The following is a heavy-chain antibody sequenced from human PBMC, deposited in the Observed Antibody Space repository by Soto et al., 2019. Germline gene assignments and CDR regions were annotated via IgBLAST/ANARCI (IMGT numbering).Heavy chain of an antibody. D-gene: IGHD6-19*01. V-gene: IGHV3-74*01. J-gene: IGHJ6*03. CDR1: GFTFSSYW. CDR2: INSDGSST. CDR3: AKAYASGPLYYVDV. Sequence: GGSLRLSCAASGFTFSSYWMHWVRQAPGKGLVWVSRINSDGSSTSYADSVKGRFTISRDNAKNKLYLQMNSLRAEDTAIYYCAKAYASGPLYYVDVWGKGTTVTVSS.